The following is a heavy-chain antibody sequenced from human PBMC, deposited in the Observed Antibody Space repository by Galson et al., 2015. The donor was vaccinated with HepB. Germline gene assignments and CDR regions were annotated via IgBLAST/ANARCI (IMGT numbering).Heavy chain of an antibody. CDR3: ARDLVSSSWLTDDY. D-gene: IGHD6-13*01. V-gene: IGHV3-21*01. J-gene: IGHJ4*02. Sequence: SLRLSCAASGFTFSSYSMNWVRQAPGKGLEWVSSISSSSSYIYYADSVKGRFTISRDNAKNSLYLQMNSLRAEDTAVYYCARDLVSSSWLTDDYWGQGTLVTVSS. CDR2: ISSSSSYI. CDR1: GFTFSSYS.